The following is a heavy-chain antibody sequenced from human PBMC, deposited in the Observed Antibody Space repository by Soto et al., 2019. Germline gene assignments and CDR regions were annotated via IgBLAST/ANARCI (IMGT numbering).Heavy chain of an antibody. D-gene: IGHD1-26*01. V-gene: IGHV3-66*01. J-gene: IGHJ4*02. CDR2: IYGGGTT. CDR1: GVSISSSY. CDR3: AREGPGCSTTSCYQRGFDY. Sequence: GGSLRLSCAASGVSISSSYMSWVRQGPRKGLEWVSIIYGGGTTYYADSVKGRFTISRDNSRNILYLQMDSLRAEDTAMYYCAREGPGCSTTSCYQRGFDYWGQGTLVTVSS.